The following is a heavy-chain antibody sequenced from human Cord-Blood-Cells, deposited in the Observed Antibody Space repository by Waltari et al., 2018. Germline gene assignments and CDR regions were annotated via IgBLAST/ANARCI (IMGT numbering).Heavy chain of an antibody. Sequence: QVQLQQWGAGLLKPSETLSLTCAVYGGSFSGYYWSWIRQPPGKGLEWIGEINHSGSTNYNPALKSRVTISVDTSKNPFSLKLSSVAAADTAVYYCARARRDLDYWGQGTLVTVSS. CDR3: ARARRDLDY. CDR1: GGSFSGYY. J-gene: IGHJ4*02. V-gene: IGHV4-34*01. D-gene: IGHD6-6*01. CDR2: INHSGST.